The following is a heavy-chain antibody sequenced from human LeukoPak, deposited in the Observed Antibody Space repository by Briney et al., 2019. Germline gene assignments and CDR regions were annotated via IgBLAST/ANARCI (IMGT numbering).Heavy chain of an antibody. CDR3: AEDRGSGRVRGVIINY. CDR1: GFTFSSYG. CDR2: ISFDGRNI. V-gene: IGHV3-30*18. Sequence: PGRSLRLSCAASGFTFSSYGMHWVRQAPGKGLEWVAVISFDGRNIYYADSVKGRFTISRGNSKNTLYLQMNSLRAEDTAVYYCAEDRGSGRVRGVIINYWGQGTLVTVSS. D-gene: IGHD3-10*01. J-gene: IGHJ4*02.